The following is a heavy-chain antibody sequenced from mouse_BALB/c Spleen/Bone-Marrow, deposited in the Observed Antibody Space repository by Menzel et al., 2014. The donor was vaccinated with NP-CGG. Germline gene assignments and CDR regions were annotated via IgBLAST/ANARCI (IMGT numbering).Heavy chain of an antibody. CDR3: ARKGAMITHYYAMDY. J-gene: IGHJ4*01. CDR1: GFTFSSFG. V-gene: IGHV5-17*02. D-gene: IGHD2-4*01. Sequence: DVQLVESGGGLVQSGGSRKLSCAASGFTFSSFGMHWVRQAPEKGLEWVAYISNGSSTIYYADTVKGRFTISRDNPKNTLFLQMTSLRSEDTAMYYCARKGAMITHYYAMDYWGQGTSVTVSS. CDR2: ISNGSSTI.